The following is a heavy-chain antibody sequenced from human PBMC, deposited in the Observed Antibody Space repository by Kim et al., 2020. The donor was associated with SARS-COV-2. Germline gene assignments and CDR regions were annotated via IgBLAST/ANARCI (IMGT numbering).Heavy chain of an antibody. CDR3: ASESSGYYRLPQFDY. V-gene: IGHV1-3*01. D-gene: IGHD3-22*01. J-gene: IGHJ4*02. CDR1: GYTFTSYA. CDR2: INAGNGNT. Sequence: ASVKVSCKASGYTFTSYAMHWVRQAPGQRLEWMGWINAGNGNTKYSQKFQGRVTITRDTSASTAYMELSSLRSEDTAVYYCASESSGYYRLPQFDYWGQGTLVTVSS.